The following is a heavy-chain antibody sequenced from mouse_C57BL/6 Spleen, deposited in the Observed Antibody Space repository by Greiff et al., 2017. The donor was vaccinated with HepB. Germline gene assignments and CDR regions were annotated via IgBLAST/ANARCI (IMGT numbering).Heavy chain of an antibody. CDR1: GYAFSSSW. V-gene: IGHV1-82*01. CDR3: ARSRGDYDVFDY. J-gene: IGHJ2*01. CDR2: IYPGDGDT. D-gene: IGHD2-4*01. Sequence: QVQLQQSGPELVKPGASVKISCKASGYAFSSSWMNWVKQRPGKGLEWIGRIYPGDGDTNYNGKFKGKATLTADKSSSTAYMQLSSLTSEDSAVYFCARSRGDYDVFDYWGQGTTLTVSS.